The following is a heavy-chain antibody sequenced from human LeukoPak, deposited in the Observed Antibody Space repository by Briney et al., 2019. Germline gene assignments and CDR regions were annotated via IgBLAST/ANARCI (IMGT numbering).Heavy chain of an antibody. J-gene: IGHJ4*02. CDR1: GGPIRSYY. CDR3: ARWIGDSSGYYYFDY. Sequence: SETLSLTCTVSGGPIRSYYWNWIRQPPGKGLEWIGYISNTGRTKYNPSLKSRVTISVDTSKNQFSLKLSSVTAADTAVYYCARWIGDSSGYYYFDYWGQGTLVTVSS. CDR2: ISNTGRT. D-gene: IGHD3-22*01. V-gene: IGHV4-59*01.